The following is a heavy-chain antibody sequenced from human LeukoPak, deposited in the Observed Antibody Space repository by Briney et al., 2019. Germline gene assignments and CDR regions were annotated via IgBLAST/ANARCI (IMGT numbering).Heavy chain of an antibody. Sequence: PSETLSLTCTVSGGSISSYHWSWIRQPPGKGLEWIANIYYSGNTYYNPSLKSRVTISVDTSKNQFSLKLRSVTAADTAVYYCARARRQWLVGANIRGDNPPYYYDYWGQGILVTVSS. CDR3: ARARRQWLVGANIRGDNPPYYYDY. V-gene: IGHV4-59*12. D-gene: IGHD6-19*01. J-gene: IGHJ4*02. CDR2: IYYSGNT. CDR1: GGSISSYH.